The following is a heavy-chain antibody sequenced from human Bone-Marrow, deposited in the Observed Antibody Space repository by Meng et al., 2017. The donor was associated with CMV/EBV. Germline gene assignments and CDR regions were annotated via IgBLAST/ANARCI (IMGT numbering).Heavy chain of an antibody. D-gene: IGHD1-1*01. CDR1: GYSFSSYD. J-gene: IGHJ1*01. V-gene: IGHV1-8*01. CDR3: ATSGTRRYFQH. CDR2: VNTNSGNT. Sequence: ASVKVSCKACGYSFSSYDINWGRQAPGQGLVWMGWVNTNSGNTGSAPKFEGTVTLSRDTSISTAYMELSSLSSDDTDVYYCATSGTRRYFQHWAKGTLVTGSS.